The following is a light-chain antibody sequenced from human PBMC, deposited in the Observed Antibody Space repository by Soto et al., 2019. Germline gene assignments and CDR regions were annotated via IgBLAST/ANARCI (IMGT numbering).Light chain of an antibody. V-gene: IGKV3-15*01. Sequence: EIVMTQSPATLSVSPGERATLSCRASQSVSSNLAWYQQKPGQAPRLLMYGASTRATGIPARFSGSGSGTEFTLTISSLQSEDFAVYYCQQYNNWPLTFGGGTKV. CDR3: QQYNNWPLT. CDR1: QSVSSN. J-gene: IGKJ4*01. CDR2: GAS.